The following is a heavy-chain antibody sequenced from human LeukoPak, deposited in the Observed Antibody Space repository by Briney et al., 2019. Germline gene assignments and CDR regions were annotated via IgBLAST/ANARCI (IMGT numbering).Heavy chain of an antibody. D-gene: IGHD5-18*01. J-gene: IGHJ4*02. V-gene: IGHV3-7*01. CDR3: ARDSSYGCIDY. CDR1: GFTFSSYW. Sequence: GGSLRLSCAASGFTFSSYWMTWVRQAPGKGLEWVANIKQDGSEKYYVDSVKGRFTISRDNAKNSLSLHMNSLRAEDTAVYYCARDSSYGCIDYWGQGTLVTVSS. CDR2: IKQDGSEK.